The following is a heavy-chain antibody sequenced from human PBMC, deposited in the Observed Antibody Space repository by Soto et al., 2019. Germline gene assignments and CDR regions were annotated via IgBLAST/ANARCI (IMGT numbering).Heavy chain of an antibody. CDR3: VRGVEYNWFDP. CDR1: GFTFDNYG. J-gene: IGHJ5*02. V-gene: IGHV3-33*01. Sequence: GGSLRLSCAASGFTFDNYGMHWVRQAPGKGLEWVAVIWYHSSNKYYADSVKGRFTISRDNAKSTLYLQMNSLRDEDTAMYYCVRGVEYNWFDPWGQGTLVTVSS. CDR2: IWYHSSNK.